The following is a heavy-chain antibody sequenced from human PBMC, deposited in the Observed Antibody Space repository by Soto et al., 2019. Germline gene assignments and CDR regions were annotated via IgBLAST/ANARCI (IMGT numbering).Heavy chain of an antibody. CDR2: IYSDGST. Sequence: EVQLVESGGGLVQPGGSLRLSCAASGITVITNYFSWVRQAPGQGLEWVSGIYSDGSTHYADSVKGRFTISRDNSKNTLSLQMNTLRAEDTGVYYCTSDPTTGSVTDYWGQGTLVTVSS. J-gene: IGHJ4*02. CDR1: GITVITNY. D-gene: IGHD4-17*01. CDR3: TSDPTTGSVTDY. V-gene: IGHV3-66*01.